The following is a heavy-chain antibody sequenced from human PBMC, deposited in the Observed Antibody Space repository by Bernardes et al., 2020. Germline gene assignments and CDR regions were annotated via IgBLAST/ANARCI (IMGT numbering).Heavy chain of an antibody. J-gene: IGHJ4*02. CDR1: VVTFSTAD. CDR3: ATELQYDNLY. Sequence: WGSFRLSCATSVVTFSTADIAWVRQATGKRLEWVSTISSIINTHSPNPVKGRFTISRDDVKNTLYLQMNNLRAEDTATYYCATELQYDNLYWGQGVLVTVSS. V-gene: IGHV3-23*01. CDR2: ISSIINT. D-gene: IGHD3-22*01.